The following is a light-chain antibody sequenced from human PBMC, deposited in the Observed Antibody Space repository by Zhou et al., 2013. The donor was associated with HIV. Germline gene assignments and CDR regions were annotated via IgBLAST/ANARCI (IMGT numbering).Light chain of an antibody. CDR2: GAS. CDR3: QQYNDWPPA. Sequence: EIVLTQSPPSLSVSPGERVTLSCRASQSVSSNLAWYQQRPGQAPGLLIYGASTRATGIPARFSGSGSGTDFTLTINNLQSEDFAVYYCQQYNDWPPAFGPGTKVHIK. V-gene: IGKV3-15*01. CDR1: QSVSSN. J-gene: IGKJ3*01.